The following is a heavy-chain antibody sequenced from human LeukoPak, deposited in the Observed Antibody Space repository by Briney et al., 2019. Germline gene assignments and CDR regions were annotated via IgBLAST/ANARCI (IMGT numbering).Heavy chain of an antibody. V-gene: IGHV3-30*18. CDR2: ISYDGTNK. CDR3: AKDYYGGNSLSGWFDP. CDR1: GFSFSTYG. J-gene: IGHJ5*02. Sequence: PGGSLRLSCAASGFSFSTYGMHWVRQAPGKGLEWVAVISYDGTNKYYADSVKGRFTISRDNFKNTLYLQMNSLIPEDTAVYSCAKDYYGGNSLSGWFDPWGQGTLVTVSS. D-gene: IGHD4-23*01.